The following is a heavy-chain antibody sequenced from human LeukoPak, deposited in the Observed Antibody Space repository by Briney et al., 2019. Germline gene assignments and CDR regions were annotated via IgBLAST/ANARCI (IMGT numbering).Heavy chain of an antibody. Sequence: PSETLSLTCTVSGGSISSGDYYWSWIRQPPGKGLEWIGYIYYSGSTYYNPSLKSRVTISVDTSKNQFSLKLSSVTAADTAVYYCARVTGSLVLYGSDPGYWGQGTLVTVSS. CDR2: IYYSGST. CDR1: GGSISSGDYY. V-gene: IGHV4-30-4*01. D-gene: IGHD3-10*01. CDR3: ARVTGSLVLYGSDPGY. J-gene: IGHJ4*02.